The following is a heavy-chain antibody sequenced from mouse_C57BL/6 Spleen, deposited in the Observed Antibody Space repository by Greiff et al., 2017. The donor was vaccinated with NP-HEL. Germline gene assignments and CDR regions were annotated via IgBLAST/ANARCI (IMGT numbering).Heavy chain of an antibody. CDR1: GYTFTSYW. J-gene: IGHJ1*03. D-gene: IGHD1-1*01. Sequence: QVQLQQPGAELVRPGSSVKLSCKASGYTFTSYWMHWVKQRPIQGLEWIGNINPSDSETHYNQKFKDKTTFTVDKSASTAYMQLSSLTSEDSAVYSWARRYYGSSYNWYFDVWGKGTTVTVSS. V-gene: IGHV1-52*01. CDR2: INPSDSET. CDR3: ARRYYGSSYNWYFDV.